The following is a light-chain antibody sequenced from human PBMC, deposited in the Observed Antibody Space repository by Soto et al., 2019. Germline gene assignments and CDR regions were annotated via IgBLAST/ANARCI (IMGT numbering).Light chain of an antibody. J-gene: IGKJ3*01. Sequence: DIVMSQSPLSLPVTPGEPASISCRSSQSLLYSNGYNYLDWYLQKPGQSPQLLIYLGSNRASGVHDRFSGSGSGTDFTLKISRVEAEDVGFYYCMQTLQTEFTFGPGTKVDIK. CDR3: MQTLQTEFT. CDR1: QSLLYSNGYNY. V-gene: IGKV2-28*01. CDR2: LGS.